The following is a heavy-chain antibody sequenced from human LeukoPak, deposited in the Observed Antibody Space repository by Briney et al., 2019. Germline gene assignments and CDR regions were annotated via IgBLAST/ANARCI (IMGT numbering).Heavy chain of an antibody. Sequence: SETLSLTCTVSGGSISSGSYYWNWIRQPAGKGLEWIGRIYTSGSTNYNPSLKSRVTVSVDTSKNQFSLKLSSVTAADTAVYYCAREGLNMVRGVIPKEAWGWFDPWGQGTLVTVSS. D-gene: IGHD3-10*01. CDR3: AREGLNMVRGVIPKEAWGWFDP. V-gene: IGHV4-61*02. CDR1: GGSISSGSYY. J-gene: IGHJ5*02. CDR2: IYTSGST.